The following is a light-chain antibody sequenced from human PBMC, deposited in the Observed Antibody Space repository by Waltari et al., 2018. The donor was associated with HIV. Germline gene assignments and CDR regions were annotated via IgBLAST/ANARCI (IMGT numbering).Light chain of an antibody. CDR3: QQYNTCQGT. Sequence: EIALTQSPATLSVSPGERAALSCRASQSVTNNLAWYQQKPGQAPRLLIYGASPRATGIPDRFSGSGSGTEFTLTISGLQSEDFAIYYCQQYNTCQGTFGQGTEVDIK. CDR1: QSVTNN. J-gene: IGKJ1*01. V-gene: IGKV3-15*01. CDR2: GAS.